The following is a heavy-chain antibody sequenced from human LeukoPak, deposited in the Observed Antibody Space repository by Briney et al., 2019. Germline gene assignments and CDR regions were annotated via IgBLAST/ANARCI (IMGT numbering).Heavy chain of an antibody. Sequence: GGSLRLSCAASGFTFSSYGMNWVRQAPGKGLEWVSGISGSGGSTYYADSVKGRFGISRDNSKNTLFLQMNSLRAEDSAVYYCAKGGYDSSGYRYFDYWGQGTLVTVSS. CDR2: ISGSGGST. CDR1: GFTFSSYG. CDR3: AKGGYDSSGYRYFDY. J-gene: IGHJ4*02. D-gene: IGHD3-22*01. V-gene: IGHV3-23*01.